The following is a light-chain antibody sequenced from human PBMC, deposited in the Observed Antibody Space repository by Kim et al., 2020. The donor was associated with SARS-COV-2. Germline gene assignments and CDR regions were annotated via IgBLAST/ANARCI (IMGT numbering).Light chain of an antibody. J-gene: IGLJ2*01. CDR2: QDN. Sequence: SGFPGQTASVTGSGDGLGDKYTSWYQQKSGQSPVLVIYQDNKRTAGIPERFAGSNSGNTATLTISGTQAMDEADYYCQTWDSSTGVFGGGTQLTVL. CDR3: QTWDSSTGV. CDR1: GLGDKY. V-gene: IGLV3-1*01.